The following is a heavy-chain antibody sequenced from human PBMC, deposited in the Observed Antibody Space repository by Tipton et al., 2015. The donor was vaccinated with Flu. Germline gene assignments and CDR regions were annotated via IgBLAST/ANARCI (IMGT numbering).Heavy chain of an antibody. V-gene: IGHV3-30*02. CDR2: IRHDESDK. CDR1: GFTFSGYG. CDR3: AKVPGEVMGEYFQN. Sequence: SLRLSCAASGFTFSGYGMHWVRQAPGKGLEWVAFIRHDESDKYYADSVKGRFTISRDNSKNALYLAINSLRTEDTAVYYCAKVPGEVMGEYFQNWGQGTLVTVSP. D-gene: IGHD3-3*01. J-gene: IGHJ1*01.